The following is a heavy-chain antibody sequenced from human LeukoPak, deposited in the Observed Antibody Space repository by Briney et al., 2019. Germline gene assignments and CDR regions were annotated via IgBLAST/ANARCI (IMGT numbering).Heavy chain of an antibody. J-gene: IGHJ4*02. Sequence: GGSLRLSCAASGFSFSSYAMSWVRQAQGKGLEWVSAIGGSGGSTYYADSVKGRFTISRDNSKNSLYLQMNGLRDEGTAVYYCARDELGVPAARYWGQGTLVTVSS. V-gene: IGHV3-23*01. CDR2: IGGSGGST. D-gene: IGHD2-2*01. CDR1: GFSFSSYA. CDR3: ARDELGVPAARY.